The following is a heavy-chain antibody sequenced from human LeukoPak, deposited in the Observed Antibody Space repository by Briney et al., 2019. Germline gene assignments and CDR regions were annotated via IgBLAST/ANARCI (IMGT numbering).Heavy chain of an antibody. CDR1: GFTFSNAW. V-gene: IGHV3-15*01. CDR3: TTDVSSYDFWSGYYSGS. J-gene: IGHJ5*02. D-gene: IGHD3-3*01. CDR2: IKSKTDGGTT. Sequence: KPGGSLRLSCAASGFTFSNAWMSWVRQAPGKGLEWVGRIKSKTDGGTTDYAAPVKGRFTISRDDSKNTLYLQMNSLKTEDTAVYYCTTDVSSYDFWSGYYSGSWGQGTLVNVSS.